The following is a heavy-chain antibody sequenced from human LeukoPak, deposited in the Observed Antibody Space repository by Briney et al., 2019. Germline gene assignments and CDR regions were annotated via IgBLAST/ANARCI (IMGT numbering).Heavy chain of an antibody. D-gene: IGHD3-9*01. CDR2: IYDSGST. CDR1: GGSIRSSYYY. V-gene: IGHV4-39*07. Sequence: SETLSLTCTVSGGSIRSSYYYWGWIRQPPGKGLEWIGSIYDSGSTYYNPSLKSRVTISVDTSKNQFSLKLNSVTAADTAVYYCARLTASAEYFQHWGQGTLVTVSS. J-gene: IGHJ1*01. CDR3: ARLTASAEYFQH.